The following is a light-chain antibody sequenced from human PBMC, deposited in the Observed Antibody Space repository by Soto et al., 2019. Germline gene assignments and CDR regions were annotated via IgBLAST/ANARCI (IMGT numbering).Light chain of an antibody. Sequence: DIPMTQSPSTLSASLGDRVTITCRASQSFSGTLAWYQQKPGKAPKLLIFDASSLERGVPSRFSGSGSGTEFTLTISSLQPDDFATYYCQQYDTYSRTFGQGTKVEIK. CDR3: QQYDTYSRT. CDR1: QSFSGT. V-gene: IGKV1-5*01. CDR2: DAS. J-gene: IGKJ1*01.